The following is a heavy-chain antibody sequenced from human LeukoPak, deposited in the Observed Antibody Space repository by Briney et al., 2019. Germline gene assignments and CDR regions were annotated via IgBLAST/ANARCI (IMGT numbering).Heavy chain of an antibody. CDR1: GGSISSGSYY. CDR3: ATSGRFTVVTPRAFDI. Sequence: PSQTLSLTCTVSGGSISSGSYYWSWIRQPAGKGLEWIGRIYTSGSTNYNPSLKSRVTISVDTSKNQFSLKLSSVTAADTAVYYCATSGRFTVVTPRAFDIWGQGTMVTVSS. J-gene: IGHJ3*02. D-gene: IGHD4-23*01. V-gene: IGHV4-61*02. CDR2: IYTSGST.